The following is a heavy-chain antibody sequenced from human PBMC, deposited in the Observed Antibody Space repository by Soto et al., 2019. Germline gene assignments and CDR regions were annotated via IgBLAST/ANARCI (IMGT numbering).Heavy chain of an antibody. CDR1: GGSISSGGYS. D-gene: IGHD4-17*01. CDR3: ARVWETTVVWYFDL. V-gene: IGHV4-30-2*01. J-gene: IGHJ2*01. CDR2: IYHSGST. Sequence: QLQLQESGSGLVKPSQTLSLTCAVSGGSISSGGYSWSWIRQPPGKGLEWIGYIYHSGSTYYNPSLKSRVTISVDRSKNQFSLKLSSVTAADTAVYYCARVWETTVVWYFDLWGRGTLVTVSS.